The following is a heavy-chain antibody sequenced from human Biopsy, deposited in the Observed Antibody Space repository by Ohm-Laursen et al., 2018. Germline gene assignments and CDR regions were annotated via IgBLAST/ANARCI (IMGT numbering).Heavy chain of an antibody. Sequence: TQTLTLTSSFSGFSLSARGMCVSWIRQAPGKALEWLARVDWDDYKDYSASLQTKLSISKDTSNDQVVLTVNNVDPADTATYYCARTPILIVSAGLVYRHRRHLQGMDVWGKGIAVTVSP. CDR2: VDWDDYK. CDR1: GFSLSARGMC. CDR3: ARTPILIVSAGLVYRHRRHLQGMDV. V-gene: IGHV2-70*11. J-gene: IGHJ6*04. D-gene: IGHD6-13*01.